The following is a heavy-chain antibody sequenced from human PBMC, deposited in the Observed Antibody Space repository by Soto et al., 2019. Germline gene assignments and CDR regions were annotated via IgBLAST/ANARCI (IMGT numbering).Heavy chain of an antibody. CDR1: GYTFTSYG. J-gene: IGHJ4*02. D-gene: IGHD3-16*02. V-gene: IGHV1-18*01. CDR3: ARDPGGDYDYVWGSYRYCDY. CDR2: ISAYNGNT. Sequence: QVQLVQSGAEVKKPGASVKVSCKASGYTFTSYGISWVRQAPGQGLEWMGWISAYNGNTNYAQKLQGRVTMTTDTSTSTDYMELRSLRSDDTAVYYCARDPGGDYDYVWGSYRYCDYWGQGTLVTVSS.